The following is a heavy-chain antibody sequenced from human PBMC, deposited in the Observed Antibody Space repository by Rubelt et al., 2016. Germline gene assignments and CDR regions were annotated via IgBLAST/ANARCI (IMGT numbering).Heavy chain of an antibody. D-gene: IGHD6-19*01. Sequence: QVVENGGGLVQPGGSLRLSCAASGFTFTTYAMSWVRQAPGKGLEWVSRINMDGSDTSYADSVKGRFTISRDNAKSTLYLQMNSLRVEDTAVYYCARGHLAVQPNWGQGTLVAVSS. CDR1: GFTFTTYA. J-gene: IGHJ4*02. CDR3: ARGHLAVQPN. CDR2: INMDGSDT. V-gene: IGHV3-74*01.